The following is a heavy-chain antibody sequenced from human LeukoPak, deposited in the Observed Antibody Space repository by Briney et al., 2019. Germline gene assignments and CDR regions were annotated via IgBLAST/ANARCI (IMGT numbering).Heavy chain of an antibody. CDR2: IWYDGSKK. J-gene: IGHJ4*02. Sequence: GGTLRLSCAASGFTFSDYGIHWVRQAPGQGLEWVALIWYDGSKKYYADSVKGRFTISRDNTKNTLYLQLNSLRADDTAVYYCARAHSSSSTFDLWGQGTLVTVSS. V-gene: IGHV3-33*01. CDR3: ARAHSSSSTFDL. D-gene: IGHD6-6*01. CDR1: GFTFSDYG.